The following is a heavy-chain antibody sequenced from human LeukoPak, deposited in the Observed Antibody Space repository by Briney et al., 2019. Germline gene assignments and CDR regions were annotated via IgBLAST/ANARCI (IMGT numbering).Heavy chain of an antibody. Sequence: SETLSLTCTVSGGSISSYYWSWTRQPPGKGLEWIGYIYYSGSTNYNPSLKSRVTISVDTSKNQSSLKLSSVTAADTAVYYCARVHANYDFWGYAFDIWGLGTMVTVSS. J-gene: IGHJ3*02. V-gene: IGHV4-59*01. CDR2: IYYSGST. D-gene: IGHD3-3*01. CDR3: ARVHANYDFWGYAFDI. CDR1: GGSISSYY.